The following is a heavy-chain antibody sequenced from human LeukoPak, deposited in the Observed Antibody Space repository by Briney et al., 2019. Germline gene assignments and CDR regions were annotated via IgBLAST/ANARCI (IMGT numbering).Heavy chain of an antibody. CDR2: IYYSGST. CDR3: ARVAACSGYDPHYFDY. CDR1: GGSISSGDYY. V-gene: IGHV4-30-4*01. J-gene: IGHJ4*02. D-gene: IGHD5-12*01. Sequence: SETLSLTCTVSGGSISSGDYYWSWIRQPPGKGLEWIRYIYYSGSTYYNPSLKSRVTISVDTSKNQFSLKLSSVTAADTAVYYCARVAACSGYDPHYFDYWGQGTLVTVSS.